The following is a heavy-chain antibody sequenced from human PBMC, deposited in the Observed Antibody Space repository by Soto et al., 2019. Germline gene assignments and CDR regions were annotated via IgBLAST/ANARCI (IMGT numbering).Heavy chain of an antibody. CDR3: ARVDSSGWIYYYYGMDV. CDR1: GFTFSSCA. D-gene: IGHD6-19*01. J-gene: IGHJ6*02. Sequence: GGSLRLSCAASGFTFSSCAMHWACQGPGAGLEWVAVISYDGSNKYYADSVKGRFTISRDNSKNTLYLQMNSRRAEDTAVYYCARVDSSGWIYYYYGMDVWGQGTTVTVSS. V-gene: IGHV3-30-3*01. CDR2: ISYDGSNK.